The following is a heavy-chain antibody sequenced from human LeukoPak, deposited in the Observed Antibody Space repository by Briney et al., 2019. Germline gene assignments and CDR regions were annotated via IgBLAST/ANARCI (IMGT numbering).Heavy chain of an antibody. CDR3: ARIGYDSSGYSDY. V-gene: IGHV3-48*01. CDR2: ISSSSSTI. D-gene: IGHD3-22*01. Sequence: PGGSLRLSCAASGFPFSSYSMNWVRQAPGKRLEWVSYISSSSSTIYYADSVKGRFTISRDNAKNLLYLQMNSLRAEDTAVYYCARIGYDSSGYSDYWGQGTLVTVSS. J-gene: IGHJ4*02. CDR1: GFPFSSYS.